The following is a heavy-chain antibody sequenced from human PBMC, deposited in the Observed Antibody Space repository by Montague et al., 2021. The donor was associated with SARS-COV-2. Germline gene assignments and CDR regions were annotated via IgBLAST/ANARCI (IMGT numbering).Heavy chain of an antibody. J-gene: IGHJ4*02. V-gene: IGHV4-39*01. D-gene: IGHD3-3*01. CDR2: IYYSGST. Sequence: SETLSLTCTVSGGSISSSNYYWGWIRQPPGKGLEWIGSIYYSGSTYYTPSLKSRVTISVDTSKNQFSLKLSSVTAADTAVYYCARLNFHITIFGVVSSRVFDYWGQGTLVTVSS. CDR3: ARLNFHITIFGVVSSRVFDY. CDR1: GGSISSSNYY.